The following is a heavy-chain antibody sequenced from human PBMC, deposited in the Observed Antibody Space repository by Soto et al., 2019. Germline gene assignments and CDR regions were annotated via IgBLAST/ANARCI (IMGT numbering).Heavy chain of an antibody. D-gene: IGHD2-15*01. CDR2: ISGSDGGT. CDR3: AKDRMLAAATGSWFDP. J-gene: IGHJ5*02. Sequence: QLGGSLRLSCAASGFTFSSYAMSWVRQAPGKGLEWVSGISGSDGGTYYADSVKGRFTISRDNSKNTLDLQMNSLRAEDTAVYYCAKDRMLAAATGSWFDPWGQGTLVTVSS. CDR1: GFTFSSYA. V-gene: IGHV3-23*01.